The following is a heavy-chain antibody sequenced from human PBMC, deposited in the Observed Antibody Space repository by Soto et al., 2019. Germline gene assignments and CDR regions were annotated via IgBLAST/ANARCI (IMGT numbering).Heavy chain of an antibody. CDR2: IYYSGST. D-gene: IGHD3-10*01. J-gene: IGHJ4*02. CDR3: ARGYPAYYYDSGSYYAWVY. CDR1: GGSISSYY. Sequence: PSETLSLTCTVSGGSISSYYWSWIRQPPGKGLEWIGYIYYSGSTNYNRSLKSRVTISVDTSKNQFSLKLSSVTAADTAVYYCARGYPAYYYDSGSYYAWVYWGQGTLVTVSS. V-gene: IGHV4-59*01.